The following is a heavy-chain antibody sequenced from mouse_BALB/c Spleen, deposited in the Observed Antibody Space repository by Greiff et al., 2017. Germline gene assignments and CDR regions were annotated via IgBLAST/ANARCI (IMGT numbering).Heavy chain of an antibody. CDR1: GYSFTSYW. CDR2: IDPSDSET. CDR3: TTRYDDYYDLDY. J-gene: IGHJ4*01. Sequence: VQLQESGPQLVRPGASVKISCKVSGYSFTSYWMHWVKQRPGQGLEWIGMIDPSDSETRLNQKFKDKATLTVDKSSSTAFMQLSSPTSEDSAVYCCTTRYDDYYDLDYWGQGTTVTVSS. V-gene: IGHV1-74*04. D-gene: IGHD2-14*01.